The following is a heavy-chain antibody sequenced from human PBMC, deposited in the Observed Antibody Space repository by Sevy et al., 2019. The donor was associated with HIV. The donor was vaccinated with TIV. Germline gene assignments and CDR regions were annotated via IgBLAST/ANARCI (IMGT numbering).Heavy chain of an antibody. CDR3: ARVGVSYCTDDCYHRFDY. V-gene: IGHV3-30*09. CDR2: ISYDGSKK. J-gene: IGHJ4*02. Sequence: GGSLRLSCAASGFTFSSYALLWVRQAPGKGLEWVSLISYDGSKKYYSDSVKGRFAISRDESNTTLFLQMNSLRTEDTAIYYCARVGVSYCTDDCYHRFDYWGRGTLVTVSS. CDR1: GFTFSSYA. D-gene: IGHD2-21*02.